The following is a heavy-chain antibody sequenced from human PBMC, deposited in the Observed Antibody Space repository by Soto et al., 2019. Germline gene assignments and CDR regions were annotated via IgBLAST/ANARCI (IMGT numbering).Heavy chain of an antibody. CDR2: INHTGST. CDR3: ARLRAAGLSQIIAAAGSRYYYYYGMDV. J-gene: IGHJ6*02. CDR1: GGSFSGYY. Sequence: SETLSLTCAVYGGSFSGYYWSWIRQPPGKGLEWIGEINHTGSTNYNPSLKSRVTISVDTSKNQFSLKLSSVTAADTAVYYFARLRAAGLSQIIAAAGSRYYYYYGMDVWGQGTTVTVSS. D-gene: IGHD6-13*01. V-gene: IGHV4-34*01.